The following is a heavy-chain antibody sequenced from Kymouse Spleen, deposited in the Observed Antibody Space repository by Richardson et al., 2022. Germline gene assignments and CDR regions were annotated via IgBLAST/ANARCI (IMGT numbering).Heavy chain of an antibody. CDR1: GFTFSSYG. D-gene: IGHD3-3*01. Sequence: QVQLVESGGGVVQPGRSLRLSCAASGFTFSSYGMHWVRQAPGKGLEWVAVIWYDGSNKYYADSVKGRFTISRDNSKNTLYLQMNSLRAEDTAVYYCAREGFLEWLLRGMDVWGQGTTVTVSS. CDR3: AREGFLEWLLRGMDV. CDR2: IWYDGSNK. J-gene: IGHJ6*02. V-gene: IGHV3-33*01.